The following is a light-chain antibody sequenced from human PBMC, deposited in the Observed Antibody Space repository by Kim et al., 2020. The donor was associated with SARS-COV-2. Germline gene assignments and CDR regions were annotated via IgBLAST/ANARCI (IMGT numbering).Light chain of an antibody. J-gene: IGKJ4*01. CDR3: QQYNTWPRT. Sequence: VSPGERATLSCRASQSVRGNLAWYQQRPGQAPRLLIYGASTRATGIPARFSGSGSGTEFTLTISSLQSEDFAVYYCQQYNTWPRTFGEGTKVEIK. V-gene: IGKV3-15*01. CDR2: GAS. CDR1: QSVRGN.